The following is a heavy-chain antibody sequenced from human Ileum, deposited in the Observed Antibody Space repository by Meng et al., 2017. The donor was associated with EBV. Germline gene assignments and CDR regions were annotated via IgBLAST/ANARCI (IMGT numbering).Heavy chain of an antibody. CDR3: AREGGGRFDS. V-gene: IGHV1-3*01. CDR2: INPGIGST. J-gene: IGHJ4*02. D-gene: IGHD2-15*01. Sequence: LLLPGAELKNPGACLVTSCRASRYDFDADTLHLRRQAPGQRLEWLGWINPGIGSTYDSKTIRRTLSTSMDPSASTVYMRFTSLTSEDTAVYYCAREGGGRFDSWGQGTLVTVSS. CDR1: RYDFDADT.